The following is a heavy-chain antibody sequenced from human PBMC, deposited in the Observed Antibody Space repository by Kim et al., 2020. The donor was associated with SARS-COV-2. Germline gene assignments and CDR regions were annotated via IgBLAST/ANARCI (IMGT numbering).Heavy chain of an antibody. D-gene: IGHD3-10*01. CDR1: GFTFSSYA. Sequence: GGSLRLSCAASGFTFSSYAMHWVRQAPGKGLEWVAVISYDGSNKYYADSVKGRFTISRDNSKNTLYLQMNSLRAEDTAVYYCARGTAFLWFGDTPSPFD. CDR3: ARGTAFLWFGDTPSPFD. J-gene: IGHJ4*01. V-gene: IGHV3-30*04. CDR2: ISYDGSNK.